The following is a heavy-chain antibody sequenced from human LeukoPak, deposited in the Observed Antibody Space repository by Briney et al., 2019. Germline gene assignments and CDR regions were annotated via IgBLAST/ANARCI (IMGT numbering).Heavy chain of an antibody. CDR1: GFTFSSYA. Sequence: EGSLRLSCAASGFTFSSYAMSWVRQAPGKGLEWVSAISGSGGSTYYADSVKGRFTISRDNSKNTLYLQMNSLRAEDTAVYYCAKDGRYSSGWYGYWGQGTLVTVSS. V-gene: IGHV3-23*01. CDR3: AKDGRYSSGWYGY. D-gene: IGHD6-19*01. CDR2: ISGSGGST. J-gene: IGHJ4*02.